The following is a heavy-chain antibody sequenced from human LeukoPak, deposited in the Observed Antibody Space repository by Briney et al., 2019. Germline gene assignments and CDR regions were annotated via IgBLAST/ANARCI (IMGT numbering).Heavy chain of an antibody. Sequence: PGGSLRLSCAASGFSFSSYTMNWVRQAPGKGLEWVSIISSSSSYIYYADSVKGRFTISRDNAKNALYLQMNSLRVEDTAVYYCARDGRCGGDCYASWGQGTLVTVFS. J-gene: IGHJ4*02. V-gene: IGHV3-21*01. D-gene: IGHD2-21*02. CDR2: ISSSSSYI. CDR1: GFSFSSYT. CDR3: ARDGRCGGDCYAS.